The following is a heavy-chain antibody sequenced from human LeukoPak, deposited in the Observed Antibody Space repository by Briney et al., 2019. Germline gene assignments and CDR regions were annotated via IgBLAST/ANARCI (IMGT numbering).Heavy chain of an antibody. Sequence: GXLRLXXXXSGFTFXXYAMSWVRQAPGKGLEWVSAISGSGGSTYYADSVKGRFTISRDNSKNTLYLQMNSLRAEDTAVYYCAKGGATSPYYGMDVWGQGTTVTVSS. CDR3: AKGGATSPYYGMDV. CDR1: GFTFXXYA. CDR2: ISGSGGST. J-gene: IGHJ6*02. D-gene: IGHD1-26*01. V-gene: IGHV3-23*01.